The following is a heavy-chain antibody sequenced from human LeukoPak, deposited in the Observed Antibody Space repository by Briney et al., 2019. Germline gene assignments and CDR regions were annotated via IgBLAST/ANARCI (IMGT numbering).Heavy chain of an antibody. V-gene: IGHV5-51*01. CDR1: GYRFITYW. D-gene: IGHD1-26*01. CDR2: IYPGDSDA. J-gene: IGHJ4*02. Sequence: GESLKIFCRGSGYRFITYWLGWVLQLPAKGREWMVIIYPGDSDARYSPSFQCQVIISVDKSMSTDYLQWNSLNASDTAIYYCARDRMAAKKLFDYWGQGTHVTVSS. CDR3: ARDRMAAKKLFDY.